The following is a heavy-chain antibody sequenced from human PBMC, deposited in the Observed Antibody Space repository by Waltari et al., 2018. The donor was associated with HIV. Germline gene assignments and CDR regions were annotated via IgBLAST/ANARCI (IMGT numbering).Heavy chain of an antibody. D-gene: IGHD5-12*01. J-gene: IGHJ4*02. CDR3: AKDRGVDAGFDH. Sequence: EVQLVESGGVVVQPGGSLRLACAAAGFNFVDYTMHWVRQVPGKGLECVSLINWDGSKIYYADSVKGRFTISRDNSKNSLYLQMNSLRTEDTGLYHCAKDRGVDAGFDHWGQGTLVTVSS. V-gene: IGHV3-43*01. CDR2: INWDGSKI. CDR1: GFNFVDYT.